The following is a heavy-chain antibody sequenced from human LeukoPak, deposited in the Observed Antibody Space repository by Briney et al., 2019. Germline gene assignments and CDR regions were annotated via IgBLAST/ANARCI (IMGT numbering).Heavy chain of an antibody. CDR1: GGSVSSGSYY. V-gene: IGHV4-61*01. Sequence: SETLSLTCTVSGGSVSSGSYYWSWIRQPPGKGLEWIGYIYYSGSTNYNPSLKSRVTISVDTSKNQFSLKLSSVTAADTAVYYCARELSTDIIVVVPAAIGAFDIWGQGTTVTVSS. J-gene: IGHJ3*02. CDR2: IYYSGST. D-gene: IGHD2-2*01. CDR3: ARELSTDIIVVVPAAIGAFDI.